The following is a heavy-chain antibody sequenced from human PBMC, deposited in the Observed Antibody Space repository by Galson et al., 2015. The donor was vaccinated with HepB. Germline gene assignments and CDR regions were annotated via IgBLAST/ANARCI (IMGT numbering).Heavy chain of an antibody. V-gene: IGHV3-30-3*01. Sequence: SLRLSCAASGFTFSSYAMHWVRQAPGKGLEWVAVISYDGSNKYYADSVKGRFTISRDNSKNTLYLQMNSLRAEDTAVYYCASLYSSSSVFDYWGQGTLVTVSS. CDR1: GFTFSSYA. CDR2: ISYDGSNK. CDR3: ASLYSSSSVFDY. D-gene: IGHD6-6*01. J-gene: IGHJ4*02.